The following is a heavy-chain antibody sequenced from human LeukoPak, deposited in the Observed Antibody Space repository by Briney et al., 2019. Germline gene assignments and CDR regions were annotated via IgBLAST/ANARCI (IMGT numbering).Heavy chain of an antibody. CDR2: INPNSDGT. Sequence: ASVPVSCKASGYTFTGYYMHWVRQAPGQGLEWMGWINPNSDGTSYAQKFQGRVTMTRDTSISTAYMELSRLRSDDTAVHYCARGTSFQYNWFDPWGQGTLVTVSS. V-gene: IGHV1-2*02. D-gene: IGHD2-2*01. CDR3: ARGTSFQYNWFDP. CDR1: GYTFTGYY. J-gene: IGHJ5*02.